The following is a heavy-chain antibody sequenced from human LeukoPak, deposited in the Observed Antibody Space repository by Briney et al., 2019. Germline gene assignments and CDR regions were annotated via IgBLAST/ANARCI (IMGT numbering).Heavy chain of an antibody. CDR3: ARTDGGVTFGGVIVIPTDY. CDR1: GYTFTSYG. J-gene: IGHJ4*02. D-gene: IGHD3-16*02. V-gene: IGHV1-18*01. CDR2: ISAYNGNT. Sequence: GASVKVSCKASGYTFTSYGISWVRQAPGQGLEWMGWISAYNGNTNYAQKLQGRVTMTTDTSASTAYMELRSLRSDDTAVYYCARTDGGVTFGGVIVIPTDYWGQGTLVTVSS.